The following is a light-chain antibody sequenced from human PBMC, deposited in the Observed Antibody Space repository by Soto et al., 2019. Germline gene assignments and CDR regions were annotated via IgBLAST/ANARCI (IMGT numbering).Light chain of an antibody. J-gene: IGLJ2*01. CDR1: TGAVTSNHH. Sequence: QSVLTQEPSLTVSPGGTVPLTCGSSTGAVTSNHHPYWFQQKAGQAPRTLIYDTSNKHSWTPARFSGSLLGDKAALTLSGAQPEDEAQYYCLLSYNAARVFGGGTKLTVL. CDR3: LLSYNAARV. CDR2: DTS. V-gene: IGLV7-46*01.